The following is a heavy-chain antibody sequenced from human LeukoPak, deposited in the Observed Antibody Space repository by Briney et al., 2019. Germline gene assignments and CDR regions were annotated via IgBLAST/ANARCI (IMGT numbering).Heavy chain of an antibody. V-gene: IGHV3-33*06. Sequence: PGGSLRLSCAASGFTFSSYGMHWVRQAPGKGLEWVAVIWYDGSNKYYADSVKGRFTISRDNSKNTLYLQMNSLRAEDTAVYYCAKVPSYYYDSSGYSKFDYWGQGTLVTVSS. CDR3: AKVPSYYYDSSGYSKFDY. J-gene: IGHJ4*02. D-gene: IGHD3-22*01. CDR1: GFTFSSYG. CDR2: IWYDGSNK.